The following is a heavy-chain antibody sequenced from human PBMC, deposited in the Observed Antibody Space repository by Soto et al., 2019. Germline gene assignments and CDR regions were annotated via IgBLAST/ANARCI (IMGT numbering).Heavy chain of an antibody. CDR2: INAGNGNT. Sequence: GASVKVSCNGSGYTFTSYAIHWVRQAPGQRLEWMGWINAGNGNTKYSQKFQGRVTITRDTSASTAYMELSSLRSEDTAVYYCARDPYCTNGVCYHNWFDPWGQGTPVTVSS. CDR1: GYTFTSYA. J-gene: IGHJ5*02. V-gene: IGHV1-3*01. D-gene: IGHD2-8*01. CDR3: ARDPYCTNGVCYHNWFDP.